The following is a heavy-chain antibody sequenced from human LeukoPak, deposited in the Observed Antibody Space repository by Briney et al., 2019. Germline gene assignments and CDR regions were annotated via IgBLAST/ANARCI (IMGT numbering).Heavy chain of an antibody. V-gene: IGHV3-30-3*01. J-gene: IGHJ4*02. CDR2: ISYDGSNK. Sequence: GRSLRLSCAASGFTFSSYAMHWVGQAPGRGVEWVAVISYDGSNKYYADSVKGRFTISRDNSKNTLYLQMNSMRAEDTAVYYCARDLADCSSTSCYFSDLDYWGQGTLVTVSS. CDR3: ARDLADCSSTSCYFSDLDY. CDR1: GFTFSSYA. D-gene: IGHD2-2*01.